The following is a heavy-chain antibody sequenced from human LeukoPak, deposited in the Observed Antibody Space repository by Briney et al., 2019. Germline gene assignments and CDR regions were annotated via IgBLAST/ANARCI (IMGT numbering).Heavy chain of an antibody. V-gene: IGHV1-2*06. J-gene: IGHJ4*02. CDR2: INPNSGGT. Sequence: ASVKVSCKASGYTFTGYYMHWVRQAPGQGLEWMGRINPNSGGTNYAQKFQGRVTMTRDTSISTAYMELSRLRSDDTAVYYCASPKAAAYYYFDYWGQGTLVTVSS. D-gene: IGHD6-13*01. CDR1: GYTFTGYY. CDR3: ASPKAAAYYYFDY.